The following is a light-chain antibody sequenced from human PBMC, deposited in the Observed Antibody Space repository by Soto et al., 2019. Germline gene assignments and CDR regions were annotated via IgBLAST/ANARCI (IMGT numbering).Light chain of an antibody. CDR3: QQRINWPLT. Sequence: EIVMTQSPATLSVSPGERATLSCRASQSVGSDLAWYQQKPGQAPRLVIYDAVNRATGIPARFSGSGPGTDFTLIIGSLEPEDFAVYYCQQRINWPLTFGGGTKVDIK. CDR1: QSVGSD. CDR2: DAV. J-gene: IGKJ4*01. V-gene: IGKV3D-11*02.